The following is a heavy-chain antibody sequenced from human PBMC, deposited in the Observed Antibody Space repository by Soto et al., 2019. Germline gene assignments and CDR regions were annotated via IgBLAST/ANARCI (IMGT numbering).Heavy chain of an antibody. CDR3: AKDHLHARPMVRGLTEYAFDI. CDR2: ISYGGSNE. D-gene: IGHD3-10*01. V-gene: IGHV3-30*18. Sequence: GGSLRLSCAASGFTFSSYGMHWVRQAPGKGLEWVAVISYGGSNEYYADSGKGRFTISRDNSKNTLYLQMNSLRAEDTAVYYCAKDHLHARPMVRGLTEYAFDIWGQGTMVTVSS. CDR1: GFTFSSYG. J-gene: IGHJ3*02.